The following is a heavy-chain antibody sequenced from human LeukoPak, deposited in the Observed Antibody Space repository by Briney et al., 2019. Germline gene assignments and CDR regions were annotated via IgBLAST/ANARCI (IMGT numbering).Heavy chain of an antibody. J-gene: IGHJ4*02. Sequence: PGGSLRLSCAASGFSFTGHAMSWVRQAPGKGLEWVAAISGSGGSTYYADSVKGRFTISRDNSKDTLYLQMNSLRAEDTAVYYCARDLRFGESPGNRFHYWGQGTLVTVSS. CDR1: GFSFTGHA. D-gene: IGHD3-10*01. CDR2: ISGSGGST. CDR3: ARDLRFGESPGNRFHY. V-gene: IGHV3-23*01.